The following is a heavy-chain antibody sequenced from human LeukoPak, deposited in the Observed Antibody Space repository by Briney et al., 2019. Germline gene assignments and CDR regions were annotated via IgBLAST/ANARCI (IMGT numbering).Heavy chain of an antibody. CDR1: GGSISNYY. CDR2: IYYSGTT. J-gene: IGHJ5*02. CDR3: AAGYSGYNWDWFDP. D-gene: IGHD5-12*01. Sequence: SETLSLTCTVSGGSISNYYWSWIRQPPGKGLEWLGYIYYSGTTNYNPSLKSRVTISLDTSKNQFSLKLTSVTAADTAVYYCAAGYSGYNWDWFDPWGQGTLVTVSS. V-gene: IGHV4-59*01.